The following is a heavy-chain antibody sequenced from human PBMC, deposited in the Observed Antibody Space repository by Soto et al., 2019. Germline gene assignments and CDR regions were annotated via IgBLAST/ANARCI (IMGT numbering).Heavy chain of an antibody. CDR2: IWSAGLI. CDR3: AREAQMDV. J-gene: IGHJ6*02. Sequence: GGSLRRSCAASGFTVSSKYMSWVRQAPGKGLEWVSVIWSAGLIYYADSVRGRFTISRDISKNILYLEMTGLTADDTAVYYCAREAQMDVWGQGTTVTVSS. CDR1: GFTVSSKY. V-gene: IGHV3-53*01.